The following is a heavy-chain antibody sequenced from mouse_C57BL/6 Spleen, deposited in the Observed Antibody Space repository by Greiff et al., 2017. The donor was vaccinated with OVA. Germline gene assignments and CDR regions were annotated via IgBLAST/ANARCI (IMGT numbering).Heavy chain of an antibody. CDR2: IDPATGNP. D-gene: IGHD1-1*01. CDR3: AINYYGSSYDAMDY. CDR1: GFYIKNTY. J-gene: IGHJ4*01. Sequence: VQLQQSVAALVRPGASVKLSCTASGFYIKNTYMHWVKQRPEQGLELIGRIDPATGNPKSAPKCQGKATRTADTSYNTAYLRLSNLTSEDTAIYYCAINYYGSSYDAMDYWGQGTSVTVSS. V-gene: IGHV14-3*01.